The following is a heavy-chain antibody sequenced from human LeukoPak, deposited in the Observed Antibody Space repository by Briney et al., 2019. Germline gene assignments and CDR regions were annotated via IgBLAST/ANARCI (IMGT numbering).Heavy chain of an antibody. CDR3: ASLKVGSPEDY. CDR1: GFTFSSYG. D-gene: IGHD2-2*01. J-gene: IGHJ4*02. CDR2: IWYDGSNK. Sequence: GGSLRLSCAASGFTFSSYGMHWVRQAPGKGLEWVAVIWYDGSNKYYADSVKGRFTISRDNSKNTLYLQMNSLRAEDTAVYYCASLKVGSPEDYWGQGTLVTVSS. V-gene: IGHV3-33*01.